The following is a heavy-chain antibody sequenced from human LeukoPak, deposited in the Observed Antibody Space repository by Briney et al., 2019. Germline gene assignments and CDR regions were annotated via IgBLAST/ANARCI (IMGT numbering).Heavy chain of an antibody. J-gene: IGHJ1*01. Sequence: ASVKVSCKASGYTFTSYYMHWVRQAPGQGLEWMGIINPSGGSTSYAQKFQGRVTMTRDTSTSTVYMELSSLRSEDTAVYYCAKGTAAGIFLHAEYFQHWGQGTLVTVSS. CDR3: AKGTAAGIFLHAEYFQH. CDR2: INPSGGST. CDR1: GYTFTSYY. V-gene: IGHV1-46*01. D-gene: IGHD6-13*01.